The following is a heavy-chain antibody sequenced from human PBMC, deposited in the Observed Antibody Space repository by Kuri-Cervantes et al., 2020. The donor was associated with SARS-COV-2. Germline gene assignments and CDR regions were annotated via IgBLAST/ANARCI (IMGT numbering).Heavy chain of an antibody. CDR2: IYYTGST. Sequence: GSLRLSCTVSGASISSSSYYWDWNRQPPGKGLEWIGSIYYTGSTYYNPSLKSRVTISVDTSKNQFSLKLSSVTAADTAVYYCARGAIAAAAFDYWGQGTLVTVSS. CDR3: ARGAIAAAAFDY. J-gene: IGHJ4*02. CDR1: GASISSSSYY. D-gene: IGHD6-13*01. V-gene: IGHV4-39*07.